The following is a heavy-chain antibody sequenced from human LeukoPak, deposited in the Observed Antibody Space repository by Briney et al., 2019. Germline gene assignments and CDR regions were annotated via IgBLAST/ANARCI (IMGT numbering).Heavy chain of an antibody. Sequence: GGSLRLSCAASGFTLSSYWMSWVRQAPGKGLEWVANIKQDGSEKFYVDSVKGRFTISRDNAKNSLYLQMNSLRAEDTALYYCAKDGIAAAGEGYFDYWGQGTLVTVSS. CDR2: IKQDGSEK. CDR1: GFTLSSYW. V-gene: IGHV3-7*03. CDR3: AKDGIAAAGEGYFDY. J-gene: IGHJ4*02. D-gene: IGHD6-13*01.